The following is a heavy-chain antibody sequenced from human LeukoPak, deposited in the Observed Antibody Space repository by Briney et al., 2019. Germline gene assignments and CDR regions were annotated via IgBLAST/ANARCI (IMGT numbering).Heavy chain of an antibody. CDR2: IHRSGSP. CDR3: AREILGGFNPGAY. CDR1: LDSTTSNF. J-gene: IGHJ4*02. V-gene: IGHV4-4*02. D-gene: IGHD1-14*01. Sequence: SETLSLTCTVSLDSTTSNFWSWVRQPPGKGLEWIGEIHRSGSPNYNPSLQSRVTISIDRSRNQIVLELSSVTAADTAVYYCAREILGGFNPGAYWGLGTLVTVST.